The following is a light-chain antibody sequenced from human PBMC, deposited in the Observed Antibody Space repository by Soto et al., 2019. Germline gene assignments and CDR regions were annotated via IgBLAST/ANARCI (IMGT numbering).Light chain of an antibody. Sequence: DTVMTQSPLSLPVTPGEPDSISCRCSQSLLHSNGYNYLDWYLQKPGQSPQLLIYLGSNRASGVPDRFSGSGSGTDFTLKISRVEAEDVGVYYCMQPLQSWTFGQGTKVDI. V-gene: IGKV2-28*01. J-gene: IGKJ1*01. CDR3: MQPLQSWT. CDR2: LGS. CDR1: QSLLHSNGYNY.